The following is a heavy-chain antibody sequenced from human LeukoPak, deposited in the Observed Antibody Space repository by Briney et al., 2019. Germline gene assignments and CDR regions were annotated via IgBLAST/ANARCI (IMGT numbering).Heavy chain of an antibody. Sequence: PSETLSLTCTVSGGSIRSYYWSWIRQPPGKGLEWIGEINHSGSTNYNPSLKSRVTISVDTSKNQFSLKLSSVTAADTAVYYCALRGNPHLAYCGGDCYSTARRAFDIWGQGTMVTVSS. CDR1: GGSIRSYY. CDR3: ALRGNPHLAYCGGDCYSTARRAFDI. J-gene: IGHJ3*02. V-gene: IGHV4-34*01. CDR2: INHSGST. D-gene: IGHD2-21*02.